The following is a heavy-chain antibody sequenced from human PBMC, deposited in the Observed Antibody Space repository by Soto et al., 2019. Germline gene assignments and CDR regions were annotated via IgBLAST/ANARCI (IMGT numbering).Heavy chain of an antibody. CDR1: GFSFSSFT. V-gene: IGHV3-48*01. CDR3: VREDYYGSGSPDY. J-gene: IGHJ4*02. D-gene: IGHD3-10*01. CDR2: ITASGGTI. Sequence: EVHLVESGGGLVQPGGSRRLSCAASGFSFSSFTMNWVRQAPGKGLEWISYITASGGTIFYADSVRGRFTISRDNAKDSLYRQMNSLRPEDTAVYYCVREDYYGSGSPDYWGRGTLVTVSS.